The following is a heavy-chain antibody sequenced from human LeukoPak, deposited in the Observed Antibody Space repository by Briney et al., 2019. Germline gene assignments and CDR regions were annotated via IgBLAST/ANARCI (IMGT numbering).Heavy chain of an antibody. V-gene: IGHV3-9*01. J-gene: IGHJ5*02. CDR3: AKVGDYGDYGWFDP. D-gene: IGHD4-17*01. CDR2: ISWNSGSI. CDR1: GFTFDDYA. Sequence: GGSLRLSCAASGFTFDDYAMHWVRQAPGKGLEWVSGISWNSGSIGYADSVKGRFTISRDNAKNSLYLQMNSLRAEDTALYYCAKVGDYGDYGWFDPWGPGTLVTVSS.